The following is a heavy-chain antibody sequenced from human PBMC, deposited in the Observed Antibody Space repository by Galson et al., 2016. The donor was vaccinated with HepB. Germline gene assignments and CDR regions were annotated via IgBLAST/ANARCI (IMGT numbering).Heavy chain of an antibody. CDR1: GFIFNDYA. CDR3: VKNQNHFDTLDGWTYDAFHI. Sequence: SLRLSCAASGFIFNDYAMAWVRHTPGKGLEWVSVISGNGRATYYADSLQGRFTISRDNSKNTVILEMSSRRAEDTALYHCVKNQNHFDTLDGWTYDAFHIWGQGTMVTVSA. J-gene: IGHJ3*02. V-gene: IGHV3-23*01. CDR2: ISGNGRAT. D-gene: IGHD3-9*01.